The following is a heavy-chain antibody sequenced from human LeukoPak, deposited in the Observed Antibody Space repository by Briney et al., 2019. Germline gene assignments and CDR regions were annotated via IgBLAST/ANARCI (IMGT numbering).Heavy chain of an antibody. Sequence: GGSLRLSCAASGFTFDDYAMHWVRQAPGKGLEWVSGISWNSGSIGYADSVKGRFTISRDNAMNSLFLQMNSLRAEDTAVYYCARDVGAADYWGQGTLVTVSS. CDR3: ARDVGAADY. CDR2: ISWNSGSI. CDR1: GFTFDDYA. D-gene: IGHD1-26*01. J-gene: IGHJ4*02. V-gene: IGHV3-9*01.